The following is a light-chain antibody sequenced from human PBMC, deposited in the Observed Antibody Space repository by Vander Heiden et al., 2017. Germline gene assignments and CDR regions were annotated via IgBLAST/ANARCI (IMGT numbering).Light chain of an antibody. CDR3: QQSYSTPS. CDR1: QSISSY. V-gene: IGKV1-39*01. J-gene: IGKJ5*01. CDR2: TAS. Sequence: DIQMTQSPSSLSASVGDRVTITCRASQSISSYLNWYQQKPGKAPKLLIYTASSLQSGVPSRCSGSRSGTDFTLTISTLQPEDFATYYCQQSYSTPSFGQGTRLEIK.